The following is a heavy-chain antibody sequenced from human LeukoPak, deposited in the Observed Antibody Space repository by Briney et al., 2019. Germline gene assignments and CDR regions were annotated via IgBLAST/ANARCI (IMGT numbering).Heavy chain of an antibody. V-gene: IGHV1-18*01. D-gene: IGHD3-3*01. Sequence: ASVKVSCKASGYAFSNYGISWVRQAPGQGLEWMGRISAYNGDTNFAQKFQGRLTMTTDTSTTTAYMELKSLRSDDTAVYYCARDFSGRIFGVAHGYYYMDVWGQGTTATVSS. J-gene: IGHJ6*03. CDR1: GYAFSNYG. CDR2: ISAYNGDT. CDR3: ARDFSGRIFGVAHGYYYMDV.